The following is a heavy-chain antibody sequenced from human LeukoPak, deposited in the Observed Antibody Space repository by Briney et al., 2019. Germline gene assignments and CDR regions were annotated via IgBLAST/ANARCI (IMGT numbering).Heavy chain of an antibody. CDR3: ARTLYSGSYYFDY. J-gene: IGHJ4*02. CDR2: IYSGGST. Sequence: GGALLLSCAAAGFTVSSNYMSGGRPAGGKGLEWVSVIYSGGSTYYADSVKGRFTISRDNSKNTLYLQMNRLRADDTAVYYCARTLYSGSYYFDYWGQGTLVTVSS. V-gene: IGHV3-53*01. CDR1: GFTVSSNY. D-gene: IGHD1-26*01.